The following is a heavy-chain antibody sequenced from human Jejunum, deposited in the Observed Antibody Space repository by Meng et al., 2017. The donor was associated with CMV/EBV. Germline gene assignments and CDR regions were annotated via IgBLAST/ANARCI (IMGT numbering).Heavy chain of an antibody. CDR2: IYRSGST. D-gene: IGHD3-9*01. V-gene: IGHV4-38-2*02. J-gene: IGHJ6*02. CDR3: ARAPRSFDLLTPYRYPGGMDV. CDR1: Y. Sequence: YGGWIRQPTGKGLEWIGSIYRSGSTYYNPSLKSRVTISVDTSKNQFSLNLSSVTAADTAVYSCARAPRSFDLLTPYRYPGGMDVWGQGTTVTVSS.